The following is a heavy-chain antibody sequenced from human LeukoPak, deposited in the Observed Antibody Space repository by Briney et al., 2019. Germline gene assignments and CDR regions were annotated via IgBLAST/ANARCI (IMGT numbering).Heavy chain of an antibody. CDR3: AKGDTYYDLLTCFDF. V-gene: IGHV3-23*01. Sequence: GGSLRLSCAASGFDFSSYGMSWVRQSPGKGLEWVSTFSASSTSTYYADSVKGRFTISRYNSKNTLYLQMNSLRDEDTAVYYCAKGDTYYDLLTCFDFWGPGTLAAVSS. CDR1: GFDFSSYG. D-gene: IGHD3-9*01. J-gene: IGHJ4*02. CDR2: FSASSTST.